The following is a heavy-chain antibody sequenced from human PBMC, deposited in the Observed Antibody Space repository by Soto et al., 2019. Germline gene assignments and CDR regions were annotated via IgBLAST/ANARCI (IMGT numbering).Heavy chain of an antibody. CDR3: TTAPFGNYVVYDY. D-gene: IGHD1-7*01. J-gene: IGHJ4*02. V-gene: IGHV3-15*07. CDR2: IKSKTDGGTT. Sequence: GGSLRLSCAASGFTFSNAWMNWVRQAPGKGLEWVGRIKSKTDGGTTDYAAPVKGRFTISRDDSKNTLYLQMNSLKTEDTAVYYCTTAPFGNYVVYDYWGQGTLVTVSS. CDR1: GFTFSNAW.